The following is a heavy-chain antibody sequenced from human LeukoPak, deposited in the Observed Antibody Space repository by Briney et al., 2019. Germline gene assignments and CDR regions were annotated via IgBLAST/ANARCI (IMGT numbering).Heavy chain of an antibody. J-gene: IGHJ6*03. CDR2: ISSSSSYI. CDR3: ASRSSSGWYPDYYYYYMDV. V-gene: IGHV3-21*01. Sequence: GGSLRLSCAASGFTFSSYSMNWVRQAPGKGLEWVSSISSSSSYIYYADSVKGRFTISRDNSKNTLYLKMNSLRGEDTAVYYCASRSSSGWYPDYYYYYMDVWGKGTTVTISS. D-gene: IGHD6-19*01. CDR1: GFTFSSYS.